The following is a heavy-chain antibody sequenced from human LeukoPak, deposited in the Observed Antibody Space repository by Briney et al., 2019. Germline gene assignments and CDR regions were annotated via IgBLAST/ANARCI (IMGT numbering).Heavy chain of an antibody. CDR3: ARGSSLGFLEWLSDAFDM. V-gene: IGHV1-18*01. Sequence: ASVKVSCKASDYTFTLYGISWVRQAPGQGLEWMGWISAYNGDTNYAQKFQGRVTMTTDTSTSTAYMELRSLRSDDTAVYYCARGSSLGFLEWLSDAFDMWGQGTMVTVSS. CDR2: ISAYNGDT. D-gene: IGHD3-3*01. CDR1: DYTFTLYG. J-gene: IGHJ3*02.